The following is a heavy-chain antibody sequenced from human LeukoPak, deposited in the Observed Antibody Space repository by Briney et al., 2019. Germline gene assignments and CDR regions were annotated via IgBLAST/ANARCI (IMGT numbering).Heavy chain of an antibody. CDR2: INEDGSVK. CDR1: GFRFSRHW. J-gene: IGHJ4*02. Sequence: GGSLRLSCADSGFRFSRHWMDWVRQAPGKGLEGVTNINEDGSVKNYVDSVRGRSTVSRDNAKNSLYLQMNSLRGEDTAVYYCMAESSSPWEGYWGQGTLVTVSS. D-gene: IGHD6-6*01. V-gene: IGHV3-7*01. CDR3: MAESSSPWEGY.